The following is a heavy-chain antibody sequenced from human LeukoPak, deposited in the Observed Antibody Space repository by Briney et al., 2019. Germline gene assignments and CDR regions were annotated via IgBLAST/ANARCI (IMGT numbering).Heavy chain of an antibody. D-gene: IGHD3-3*01. J-gene: IGHJ4*02. CDR1: GFTVSSNY. Sequence: GGSLRLSCAASGFTVSSNYMSWVRQAPGKGLEWVSVIYSGGSTYYADSVKGRFTISRDNSKNTLYLQMNSLRAEDTAVYYCARLFSSWSGTTIDYWGQGTLVTVSP. CDR2: IYSGGST. CDR3: ARLFSSWSGTTIDY. V-gene: IGHV3-53*01.